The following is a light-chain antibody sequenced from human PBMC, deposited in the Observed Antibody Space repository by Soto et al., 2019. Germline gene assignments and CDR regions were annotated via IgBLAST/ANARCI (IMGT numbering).Light chain of an antibody. V-gene: IGLV2-14*03. CDR2: DVS. CDR3: SSYGASNTL. CDR1: SNDIGGYNY. Sequence: QSVLTQPASVSGSPGQSITIPCTGTSNDIGGYNYVSWYQQHPGKVPKLMIFDVSYRPSGISDRFSGSKSGNTASLTISGVEPEDEADYYCSSYGASNTLFGGGTKLTVL. J-gene: IGLJ2*01.